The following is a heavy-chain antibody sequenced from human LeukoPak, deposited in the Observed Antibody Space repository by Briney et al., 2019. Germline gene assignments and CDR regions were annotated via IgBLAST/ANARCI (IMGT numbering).Heavy chain of an antibody. Sequence: GASVKVSCKASGYTFTSYDINWVRQATGQGLEWMGWISAYNGNTNYAQKLQGRVTMTTDTSTSTAYMELRSLRSDDTAVYYCARAWGSGWPYYFDYWGQGTLVTVSS. J-gene: IGHJ4*02. D-gene: IGHD6-19*01. CDR2: ISAYNGNT. V-gene: IGHV1-18*01. CDR3: ARAWGSGWPYYFDY. CDR1: GYTFTSYD.